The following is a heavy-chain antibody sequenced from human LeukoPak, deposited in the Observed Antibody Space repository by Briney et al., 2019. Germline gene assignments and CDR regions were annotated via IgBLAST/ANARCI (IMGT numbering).Heavy chain of an antibody. Sequence: GGSLRLSCAASGFTFSSYAMHWVRQAPGKGLEWVTVIWYDGSNKHYADSVKGRFTISRDNSKNTLYLLMDSLRAEDTAVYYCARAFGASSGHSVDYWGQGTLVTVSS. CDR3: ARAFGASSGHSVDY. CDR1: GFTFSSYA. J-gene: IGHJ4*02. V-gene: IGHV3-33*01. CDR2: IWYDGSNK. D-gene: IGHD3-22*01.